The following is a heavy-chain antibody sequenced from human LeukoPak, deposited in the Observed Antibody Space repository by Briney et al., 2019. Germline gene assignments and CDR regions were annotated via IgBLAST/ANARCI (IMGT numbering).Heavy chain of an antibody. Sequence: PGGSLRLSCAASGFSFITYAMHWVRQAPGKGLEWVAVISYDGSNKYYADSVKGRFTISRDNSKDMLYLQMNSLRAEDTAVYYCARVYGYCSTTRCESPIDYWGQGTLVTVSS. J-gene: IGHJ4*02. V-gene: IGHV3-30-3*01. D-gene: IGHD2-2*01. CDR2: ISYDGSNK. CDR3: ARVYGYCSTTRCESPIDY. CDR1: GFSFITYA.